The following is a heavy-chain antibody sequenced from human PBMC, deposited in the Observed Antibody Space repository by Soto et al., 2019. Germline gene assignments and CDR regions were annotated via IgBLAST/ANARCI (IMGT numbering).Heavy chain of an antibody. J-gene: IGHJ3*02. V-gene: IGHV3-64*01. CDR1: GFTFSSYA. Sequence: GRSLRLSCAASGFTFSSYAIHWVRQAPGKGLEYVSAISSNGGSTYYANSVKGRFTISRDNSKNTLYLQMGSLRAEDMAVYYCARSARFGVANDAFDIWGQGTMVTVSS. CDR3: ARSARFGVANDAFDI. D-gene: IGHD3-3*01. CDR2: ISSNGGST.